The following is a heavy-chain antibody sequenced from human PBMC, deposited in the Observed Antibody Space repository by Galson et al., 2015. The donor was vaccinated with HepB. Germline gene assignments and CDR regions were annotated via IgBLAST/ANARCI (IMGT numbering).Heavy chain of an antibody. CDR1: GFSLSTSGMC. CDR2: IRWDDDK. J-gene: IGHJ6*02. V-gene: IGHV2-70*01. Sequence: PALVKPTQTLTLTCTFSGFSLSTSGMCVTWIRQPPGKALEWLALIRWDDDKYYSTSLKTRLTISKDTSKDQVVLTMTNMDPVDTATYYCARVVKSPYFYYYAMDVWGQGTTVTVSS. CDR3: ARVVKSPYFYYYAMDV. D-gene: IGHD2-15*01.